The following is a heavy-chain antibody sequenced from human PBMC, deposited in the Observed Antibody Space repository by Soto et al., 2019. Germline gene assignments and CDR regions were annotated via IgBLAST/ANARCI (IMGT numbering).Heavy chain of an antibody. V-gene: IGHV3-53*04. Sequence: EVQLVESGGGLVQPGGSLRLSCAASGFTVGSNHMTWVRQAPGKGLEWVSVIYTGGETYYLDSVKGRFTISRHNSRNALYLQMNNLRAEDTAMYYCARGGISVGESGFDCWGQGTLVTVSS. CDR2: IYTGGET. J-gene: IGHJ4*02. CDR3: ARGGISVGESGFDC. CDR1: GFTVGSNH. D-gene: IGHD1-26*01.